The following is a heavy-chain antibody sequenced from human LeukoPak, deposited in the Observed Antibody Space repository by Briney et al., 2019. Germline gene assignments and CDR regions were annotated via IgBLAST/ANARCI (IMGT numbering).Heavy chain of an antibody. CDR1: GYTFTDYY. D-gene: IGHD2-2*01. V-gene: IGHV1-2*02. CDR3: SRDRRSNTAHYYYMDV. J-gene: IGHJ6*03. Sequence: ASVKVSCKASGYTFTDYYLHWVRQAPRPGLEWMEWINPNSGGTNHEHNPQDRVPMTKETAISTAHMELRRLSSHAPATSDFSRDRRSNTAHYYYMDVWGRGTAVTVS. CDR2: INPNSGGT.